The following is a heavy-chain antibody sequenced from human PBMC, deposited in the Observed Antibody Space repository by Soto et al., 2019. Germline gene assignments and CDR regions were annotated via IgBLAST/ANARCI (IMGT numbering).Heavy chain of an antibody. Sequence: QIQLVQSGAEVKKPGASVKVSCRASGSRFTSYGISWVRQAPGQGLEWMGWVSAYTGHTNYAQKLQGRVTMTTDTSTSTAYMELRSLRSDDTAVYYCARVQLRDGALSYYYGMDVWGQGATVTVSS. J-gene: IGHJ6*02. CDR1: GSRFTSYG. CDR3: ARVQLRDGALSYYYGMDV. D-gene: IGHD2-8*01. CDR2: VSAYTGHT. V-gene: IGHV1-18*01.